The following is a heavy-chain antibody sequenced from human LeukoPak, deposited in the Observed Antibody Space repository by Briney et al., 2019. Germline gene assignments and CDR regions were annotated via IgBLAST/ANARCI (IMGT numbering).Heavy chain of an antibody. J-gene: IGHJ6*02. V-gene: IGHV4-59*01. D-gene: IGHD6-13*01. Sequence: SETLSLTCTVSGGSISSYYWSWIRQPPGKGLEWIGYIYYSGGTNYNPSLKSRVTISVDTSKNQFSLKLSSVTAADTAVYYCARGPYGSSWSDYYYYGMDVWGQGTTVTVSS. CDR1: GGSISSYY. CDR2: IYYSGGT. CDR3: ARGPYGSSWSDYYYYGMDV.